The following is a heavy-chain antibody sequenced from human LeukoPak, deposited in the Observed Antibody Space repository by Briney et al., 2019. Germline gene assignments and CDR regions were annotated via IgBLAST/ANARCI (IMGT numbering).Heavy chain of an antibody. CDR1: GGSISSYY. J-gene: IGHJ1*01. D-gene: IGHD3-22*01. V-gene: IGHV4-4*07. CDR3: ASGEYYYDSSAFQH. CDR2: IYTSGST. Sequence: SETLSLTCTVSGGSISSYYWSWIRHPARKGLEWIGRIYTSGSTNYNPSLKSRVTMSVDTSKNQFSLKLSSVTAADTAVYYCASGEYYYDSSAFQHWGQGTLVTVSS.